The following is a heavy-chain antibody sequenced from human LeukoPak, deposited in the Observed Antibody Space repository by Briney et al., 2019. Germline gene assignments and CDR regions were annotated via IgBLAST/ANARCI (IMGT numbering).Heavy chain of an antibody. CDR2: IYYSGTT. V-gene: IGHV4-59*01. J-gene: IGHJ4*02. D-gene: IGHD6-13*01. CDR3: ARGVYIAAAQYGY. CDR1: GSSISSYY. Sequence: SETLSLTCTVSGSSISSYYWSRIRQPPGKGLEWIGYIYYSGTTNYNPSLKSRVTISVDTSKNQFSLKLSSVTAADTAVYYCARGVYIAAAQYGYWGQGTLVTVSS.